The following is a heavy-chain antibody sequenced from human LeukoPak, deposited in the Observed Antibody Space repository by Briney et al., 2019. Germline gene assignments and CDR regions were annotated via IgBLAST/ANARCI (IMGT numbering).Heavy chain of an antibody. Sequence: SVKVSCKASGGTFSSYAISWVRQAPGQGLEWMGRIIPILGIANYAQKFQGRVTITADKSTSTAYMELSSLRSEDTAVYYCARDGYSRGFDPWGQGTLVTVSS. D-gene: IGHD5-24*01. V-gene: IGHV1-69*04. CDR2: IIPILGIA. J-gene: IGHJ5*02. CDR3: ARDGYSRGFDP. CDR1: GGTFSSYA.